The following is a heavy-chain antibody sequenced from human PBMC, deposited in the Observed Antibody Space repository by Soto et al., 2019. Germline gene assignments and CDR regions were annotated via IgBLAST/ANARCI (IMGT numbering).Heavy chain of an antibody. D-gene: IGHD1-26*01. CDR2: MNPNSGNT. Sequence: ASVKVSCKASGYTFTSYDINWVRQATGQGLEWMGWMNPNSGNTGYAQKFQGRVTMTRNTSISTAYMELSSLRSEDTAVYYCARGWVGATPYYYYYGMDVWGQGTTVTVSS. CDR3: ARGWVGATPYYYYYGMDV. J-gene: IGHJ6*02. V-gene: IGHV1-8*01. CDR1: GYTFTSYD.